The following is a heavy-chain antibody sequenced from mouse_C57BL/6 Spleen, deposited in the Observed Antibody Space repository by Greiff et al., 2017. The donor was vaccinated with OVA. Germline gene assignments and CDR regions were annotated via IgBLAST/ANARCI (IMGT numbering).Heavy chain of an antibody. CDR3: ARHEGDYYGSFYYAMDY. V-gene: IGHV1-62-2*01. CDR2: FYPGSGSI. D-gene: IGHD1-1*01. CDR1: GYTFTEYT. J-gene: IGHJ4*01. Sequence: QVQLQQSGAELVKPGASVTLSCKASGYTFTEYTIHWVKQRSGQGLEWIGWFYPGSGSIKYNEKFKDKATLTADKSSSTDYMELSRLTSEDSAVYFCARHEGDYYGSFYYAMDYWGQGTSVTVSS.